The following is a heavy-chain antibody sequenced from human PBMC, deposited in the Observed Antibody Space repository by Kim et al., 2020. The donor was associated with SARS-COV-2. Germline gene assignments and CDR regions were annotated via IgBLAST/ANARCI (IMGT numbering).Heavy chain of an antibody. D-gene: IGHD6-13*01. CDR2: INAGNGNT. CDR1: GYTFTSYA. J-gene: IGHJ6*02. V-gene: IGHV1-3*01. CDR3: AREWGVRDSSTDNYYYYGMDV. Sequence: ASVKVSCKASGYTFTSYAMHWVRQAPGQRLEWMGWINAGNGNTKYSQKFQGRVTITRDTSASTAYMELSSLRSEDTAVYYCAREWGVRDSSTDNYYYYGMDVWGQGTTVTVSS.